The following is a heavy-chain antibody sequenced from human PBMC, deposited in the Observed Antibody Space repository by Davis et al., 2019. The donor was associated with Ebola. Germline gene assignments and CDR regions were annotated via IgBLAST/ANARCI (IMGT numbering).Heavy chain of an antibody. J-gene: IGHJ4*02. CDR3: AKVLRYFDWSPFDY. CDR1: GFTVSSDY. V-gene: IGHV3-23*01. CDR2: ISGSGGST. D-gene: IGHD3-9*01. Sequence: GESLKISCAASGFTVSSDYMSWVRQAPGKGLEWVSAISGSGGSTYYADSVKGRFTISRDNSKNTLYLQMNSLRAEDTAVYYCAKVLRYFDWSPFDYWGQGTLVTVSS.